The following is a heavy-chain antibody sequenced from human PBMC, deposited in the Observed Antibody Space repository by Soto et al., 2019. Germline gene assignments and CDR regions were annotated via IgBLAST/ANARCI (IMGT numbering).Heavy chain of an antibody. CDR3: ARVSVVTHDAFDI. CDR1: GGSISSYY. CDR2: IYYSGST. V-gene: IGHV4-59*01. Sequence: PSETLSLTCTVSGGSISSYYWSWIRQPPGKGLEWIGYIYYSGSTNYNPSLKSQVTISVDTSKNQFSLKLSSVTAADTAVYYCARVSVVTHDAFDIWGQGTMVTVSS. J-gene: IGHJ3*02. D-gene: IGHD2-15*01.